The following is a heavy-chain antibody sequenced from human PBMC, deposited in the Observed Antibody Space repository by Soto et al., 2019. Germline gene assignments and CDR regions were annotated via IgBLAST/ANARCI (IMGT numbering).Heavy chain of an antibody. CDR1: GGSISSGHYP. Sequence: TLSLTCAVSGGSISSGHYPWTWIRQPPGKGLEWIGYIYPVGNTYYGPSLNSRFTIALDTSKSLVSLRLNAVTAADTGVYYCARLVGVTFSPWGQETLFPFSS. J-gene: IGHJ4*02. CDR2: IYPVGNT. D-gene: IGHD3-16*01. CDR3: ARLVGVTFSP. V-gene: IGHV4-30-2*01.